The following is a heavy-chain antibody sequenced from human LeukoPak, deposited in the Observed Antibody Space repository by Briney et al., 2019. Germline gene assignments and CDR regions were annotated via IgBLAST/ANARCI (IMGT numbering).Heavy chain of an antibody. CDR3: ARDVRGNGWYLY. CDR2: IYYSGST. J-gene: IGHJ4*02. V-gene: IGHV4-59*01. Sequence: PSETLSLTCTVSGGSISSYYWSWLRQPPGKGLEWIGYIYYSGSTYYNPSLKSRVTISVDTSKNQFSLKLSSVTAADTAVYYCARDVRGNGWYLYWGQGTLVTVSS. D-gene: IGHD6-19*01. CDR1: GGSISSYY.